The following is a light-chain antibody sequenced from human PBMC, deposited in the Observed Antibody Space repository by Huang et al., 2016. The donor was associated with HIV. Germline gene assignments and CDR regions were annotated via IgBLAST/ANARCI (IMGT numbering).Light chain of an antibody. CDR1: NRVGSY. Sequence: EIVLTQSPATLSLSPGETAALSCRASNRVGSYLAGYQQKPGQAPKLLLFDTSQRATGIPARFSGSGSGTDFTLTINRLEPEDFAVYYCQHRGNWWTFGQGTKVEIK. V-gene: IGKV3-11*01. CDR2: DTS. CDR3: QHRGNWWT. J-gene: IGKJ1*01.